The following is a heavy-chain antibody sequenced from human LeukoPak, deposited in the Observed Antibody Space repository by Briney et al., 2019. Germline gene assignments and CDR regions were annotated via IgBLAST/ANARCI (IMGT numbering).Heavy chain of an antibody. J-gene: IGHJ6*03. CDR3: ARKKSVYRSSSSTYYYMDV. CDR1: GFTFGSYG. V-gene: IGHV3-30*02. CDR2: IRHYGSDK. D-gene: IGHD6-6*01. Sequence: GSLRLSCAASGFTFGSYGVHWVRQAPGKGLEWVAFIRHYGSDKYYADSVKGRFTISRDNSKSTLYLQMNSLRAEDTAVYHCARKKSVYRSSSSTYYYMDVWGKGTTVTVSS.